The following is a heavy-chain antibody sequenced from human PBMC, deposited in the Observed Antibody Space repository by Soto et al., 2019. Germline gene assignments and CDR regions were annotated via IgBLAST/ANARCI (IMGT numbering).Heavy chain of an antibody. CDR1: GGSISSGGYY. J-gene: IGHJ4*02. V-gene: IGHV4-31*03. Sequence: QVQLQESGPGLVKPSQTLTLTCTVSGGSISSGGYYWSWIRQHPGKGLEWIGYIYYSGSTYYNPSLKSRVTISVDTSKNQFSLKLSSVTSADTAVYYCARVPYDFWSGYPPGIDYWGQGTLVTVSS. D-gene: IGHD3-3*01. CDR2: IYYSGST. CDR3: ARVPYDFWSGYPPGIDY.